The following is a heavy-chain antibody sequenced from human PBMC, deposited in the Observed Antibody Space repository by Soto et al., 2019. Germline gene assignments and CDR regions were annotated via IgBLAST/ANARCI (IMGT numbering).Heavy chain of an antibody. V-gene: IGHV3-64*01. J-gene: IGHJ4*02. CDR1: GFTFSSYA. CDR3: ASGPGYYFDY. Sequence: EVQLVESGGGLVQPGGSLRLSCAASGFTFSSYAMHWVRQAPGKGLEYVSAISSNGGSTYYANSVKGRFTISRDNSKNTLYLQMGSLRAEDMAVYYCASGPGYYFDYWGQGTPVTLSS. CDR2: ISSNGGST.